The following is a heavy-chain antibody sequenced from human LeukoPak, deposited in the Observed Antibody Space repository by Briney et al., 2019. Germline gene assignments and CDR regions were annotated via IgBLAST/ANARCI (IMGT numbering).Heavy chain of an antibody. J-gene: IGHJ4*02. V-gene: IGHV3-7*02. D-gene: IGHD3-16*01. CDR2: IKQDGTEK. CDR3: ATLRDDY. Sequence: GGSLRLSCAASGFTFSNYWMNWVRQAPGKGLEWVANIKQDGTEKYYMDSVEGRFTISRDNAKNSLFLQMSSLRAEDTAVYYCATLRDDYWGQGTLVTVSS. CDR1: GFTFSNYW.